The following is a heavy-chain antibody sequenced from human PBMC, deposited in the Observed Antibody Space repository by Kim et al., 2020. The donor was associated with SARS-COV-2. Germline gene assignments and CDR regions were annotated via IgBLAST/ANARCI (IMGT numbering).Heavy chain of an antibody. V-gene: IGHV3-23*01. D-gene: IGHD6-13*01. CDR3: AKSKAGRYGMDV. Sequence: YADSAKGWFTFSRDNSKNTLYLQMNGLGAEDTDVYYCAKSKAGRYGMDVWGQGTTVTVSS. J-gene: IGHJ6*02.